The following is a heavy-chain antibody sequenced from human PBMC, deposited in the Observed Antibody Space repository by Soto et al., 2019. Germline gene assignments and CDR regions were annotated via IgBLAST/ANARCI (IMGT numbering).Heavy chain of an antibody. V-gene: IGHV1-8*01. Sequence: QVQLVQSGAEVKQPGASVRVSCKTSGYTFINYDINWVRQATGQGLEWMGWMKPNSGNTGYAQKFQGRITMTRNTSITTAYMELSSLTSEDSAMYFCARGGRYNDYAGVVYWGQGALVTVSS. CDR1: GYTFINYD. CDR2: MKPNSGNT. CDR3: ARGGRYNDYAGVVY. J-gene: IGHJ4*02. D-gene: IGHD5-12*01.